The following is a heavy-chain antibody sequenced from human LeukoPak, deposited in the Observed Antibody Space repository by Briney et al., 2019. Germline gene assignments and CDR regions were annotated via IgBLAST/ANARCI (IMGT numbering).Heavy chain of an antibody. CDR2: IDWDADK. CDR1: GFSLSTSGMR. D-gene: IGHD4-17*01. J-gene: IGHJ4*02. CDR3: AQSPGSVTNFDY. V-gene: IGHV2-70*04. Sequence: SGPTLVHPTPTLTLTCTFSGFSLSTSGMRVSWIRQPPVKALEWLALIDWDADKFYSTSLKTRLTISKDTSKNQVVLTMTNMDPVDTATYYCAQSPGSVTNFDYWGQGTLVTVSS.